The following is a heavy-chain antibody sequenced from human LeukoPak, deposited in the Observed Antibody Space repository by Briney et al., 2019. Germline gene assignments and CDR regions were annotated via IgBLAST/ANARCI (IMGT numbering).Heavy chain of an antibody. CDR1: GSTFSSYS. J-gene: IGHJ6*02. CDR2: ISSSSSYI. D-gene: IGHD3-22*01. V-gene: IGHV3-21*01. CDR3: ARGGDSSGYYYYYYGMDV. Sequence: GGSLRLSCAASGSTFSSYSMNWVRQAPGKGLEWVSSISSSSSYIYYADSVKGRFTISRDNAKNSLYLQMNSLRAEDTAVYYCARGGDSSGYYYYYYGMDVWGQGTTVTVSS.